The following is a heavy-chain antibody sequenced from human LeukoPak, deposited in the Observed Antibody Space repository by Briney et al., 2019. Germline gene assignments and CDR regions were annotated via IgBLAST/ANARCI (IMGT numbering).Heavy chain of an antibody. CDR2: ISSSSSYI. J-gene: IGHJ3*01. V-gene: IGHV3-21*04. CDR1: GFTFSSYS. CDR3: AKDRGGGSQLGDAYDV. Sequence: GGSLRLSCAASGFTFSSYSMNWVRQAPGKGLEWVSSISSSSSYIYYADSVKGRFTISRDNVRKSLYLQMNSLRIEDTALYYCAKDRGGGSQLGDAYDVWGQGTMVSVSA. D-gene: IGHD3-10*01.